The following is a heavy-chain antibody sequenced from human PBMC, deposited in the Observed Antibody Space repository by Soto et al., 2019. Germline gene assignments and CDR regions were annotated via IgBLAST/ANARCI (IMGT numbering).Heavy chain of an antibody. CDR3: ASVRGGYYYAMDV. CDR1: GGSISSSNW. J-gene: IGHJ6*02. V-gene: IGHV4-4*02. Sequence: SETLSLTCAVSGGSISSSNWWSWVRQPPGKGLEWIGEIYHSGSTNYNPSLKSRVTISVDKSKNQFSLKLSSVTTADTAVYYCASVRGGYYYAMDVWGQGTTVTVSS. D-gene: IGHD3-10*02. CDR2: IYHSGST.